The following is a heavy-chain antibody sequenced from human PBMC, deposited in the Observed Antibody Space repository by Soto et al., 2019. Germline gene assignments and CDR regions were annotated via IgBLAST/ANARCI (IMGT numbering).Heavy chain of an antibody. CDR3: ASRYGRYFDY. CDR2: IYYSGST. V-gene: IGHV4-59*08. D-gene: IGHD4-17*01. J-gene: IGHJ4*02. Sequence: QVQLQESGPGLVKPSETLSLTCTVSGGSISSYYWSWIRQPPGKGLEWIGYIYYSGSTNYNPSLKSRVTISVDTSKNQFSLKVSSVTAAATAVYYCASRYGRYFDYWGQGTLVTVSS. CDR1: GGSISSYY.